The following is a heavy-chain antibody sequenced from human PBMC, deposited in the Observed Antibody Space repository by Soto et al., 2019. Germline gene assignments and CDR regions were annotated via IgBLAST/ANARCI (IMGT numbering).Heavy chain of an antibody. V-gene: IGHV4-39*01. CDR1: GAPISTSFYY. CDR2: IYYNGNN. Sequence: QLQLRESGPGLVKASETLSLTCTVSGAPISTSFYYWGWVRQPPGKGLEWIGAIYYNGNNYYNPSLNIRVTFSVDPSSSHFSLSLYSLTAADTGVYFCATHPLTDYNFPAEVNFWGQGTLVTVSS. J-gene: IGHJ4*02. D-gene: IGHD4-4*01. CDR3: ATHPLTDYNFPAEVNF.